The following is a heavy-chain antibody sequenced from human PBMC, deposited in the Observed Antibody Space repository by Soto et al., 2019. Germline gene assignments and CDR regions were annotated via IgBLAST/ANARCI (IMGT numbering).Heavy chain of an antibody. V-gene: IGHV4-30-2*01. CDR2: IYHSGST. CDR3: ARDSEGSPGWFDP. D-gene: IGHD3-10*01. CDR1: GGSISSGGYS. J-gene: IGHJ5*02. Sequence: QLQLQESGSGLVKPSQTLSLTCAVSGGSISSGGYSWSWIRQPPGKGLEWIGYIYHSGSTYYNPSLKSRVTISVDRSKNQFSLKLSSVTAADTAVYYWARDSEGSPGWFDPWGQGTLVTVSS.